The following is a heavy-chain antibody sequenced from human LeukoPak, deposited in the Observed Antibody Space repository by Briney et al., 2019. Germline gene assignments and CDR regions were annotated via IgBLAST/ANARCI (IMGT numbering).Heavy chain of an antibody. CDR1: GDSTSSSTYY. CDR2: IYDSGTT. Sequence: SKTLSLTCTVSGDSTSSSTYYWDWIRQAPGKGLEWIGNIYDSGTTHYNPSLKSRVTISGDTSKNQFSLKLSSVTAADTAIYYCATHRRSGSGGSENAFEIWGQGTMVTVSS. J-gene: IGHJ3*02. D-gene: IGHD5-12*01. V-gene: IGHV4-39*01. CDR3: ATHRRSGSGGSENAFEI.